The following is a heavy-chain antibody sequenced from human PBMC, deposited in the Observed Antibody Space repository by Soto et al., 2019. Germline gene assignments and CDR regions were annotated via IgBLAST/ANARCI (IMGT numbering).Heavy chain of an antibody. CDR1: GFTFSSYS. J-gene: IGHJ4*02. CDR3: GRDTNFYASGSGVDY. Sequence: EVQLVESGGGLVAPGGSLRLSCAASGFTFSSYSMNWVRQAPGKGLEWVSSITSSNNYIHYTASVEARFTISRDNAKNSLYLQMNSLRVEDTAVYYCGRDTNFYASGSGVDYWGQGTLVTVSS. CDR2: ITSSNNYI. V-gene: IGHV3-21*06. D-gene: IGHD3-10*01.